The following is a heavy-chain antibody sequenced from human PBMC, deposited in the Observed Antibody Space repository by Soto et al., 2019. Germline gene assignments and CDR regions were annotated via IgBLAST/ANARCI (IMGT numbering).Heavy chain of an antibody. Sequence: ASVKVSCKASGYAFTGYYMHWVRQAPGQGLEWMGWINPNSGGTNYAQKFQGWVTMTRDTSISTAYMELSRLRSDDTAVYYCARAKSSSYWFDPWGQGTLVTVSS. CDR3: ARAKSSSYWFDP. J-gene: IGHJ5*02. V-gene: IGHV1-2*04. CDR1: GYAFTGYY. CDR2: INPNSGGT. D-gene: IGHD6-6*01.